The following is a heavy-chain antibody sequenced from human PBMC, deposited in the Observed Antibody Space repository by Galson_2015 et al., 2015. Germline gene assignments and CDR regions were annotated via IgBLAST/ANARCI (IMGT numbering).Heavy chain of an antibody. D-gene: IGHD1-1*01. CDR1: GYTFTSYG. J-gene: IGHJ6*02. V-gene: IGHV1-18*01. Sequence: SVKVSCKASGYTFTSYGISWVRQAPGQGLEWMGWISPYNGNTNYAQKLQGRVTMTTDTSTSTAYMELRSLRSDDTAVYYCARRAPYTTRGYYGMDVWGQGTTVTVSS. CDR3: ARRAPYTTRGYYGMDV. CDR2: ISPYNGNT.